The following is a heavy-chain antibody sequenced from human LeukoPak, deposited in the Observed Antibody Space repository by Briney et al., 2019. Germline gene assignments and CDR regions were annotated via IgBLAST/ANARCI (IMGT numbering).Heavy chain of an antibody. J-gene: IGHJ6*03. CDR1: GFTFSSYA. CDR3: ARDPYSGSYGNYYYYFMDV. CDR2: ITSGSSYI. Sequence: EGSLRLSCAASGFTFSSYAMSWVRQAPGKGLEWVSSITSGSSYIYYADSVKGRFTISRDNAKNSLYLQMNSLRAEDTAVYYCARDPYSGSYGNYYYYFMDVWGKGTTVTISS. D-gene: IGHD1-26*01. V-gene: IGHV3-21*01.